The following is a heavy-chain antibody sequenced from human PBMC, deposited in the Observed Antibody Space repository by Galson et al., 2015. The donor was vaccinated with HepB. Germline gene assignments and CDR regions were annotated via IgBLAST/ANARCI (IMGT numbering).Heavy chain of an antibody. CDR1: GYTFTSYA. D-gene: IGHD6-19*01. J-gene: IGHJ4*02. Sequence: SVKVSCKASGYTFTSYAMHWVRQAPGQRLEWMGWINAGNGNTKYSQKFQGRVTITRDTSASTAYMELSSLRSEDTAVYYCAREFQYVAVAGRAPGYWGQGTLVTVSS. V-gene: IGHV1-3*01. CDR3: AREFQYVAVAGRAPGY. CDR2: INAGNGNT.